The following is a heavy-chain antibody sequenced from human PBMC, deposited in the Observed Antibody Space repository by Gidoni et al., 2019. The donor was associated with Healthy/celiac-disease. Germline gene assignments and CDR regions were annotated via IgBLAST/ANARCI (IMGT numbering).Heavy chain of an antibody. CDR3: AKGGNGDYYFDY. V-gene: IGHV3-30*18. Sequence: QVQLVESGGGVVQPGRSLRLSCPASGFTFSSYGMHWVRQAPGKGLEWVAVISYDGSNKYYADSVKGRFTISRDNSKNTLYLQMNSLRAEDTAVYYCAKGGNGDYYFDYWGQGTLVTVSS. D-gene: IGHD4-17*01. CDR2: ISYDGSNK. CDR1: GFTFSSYG. J-gene: IGHJ4*02.